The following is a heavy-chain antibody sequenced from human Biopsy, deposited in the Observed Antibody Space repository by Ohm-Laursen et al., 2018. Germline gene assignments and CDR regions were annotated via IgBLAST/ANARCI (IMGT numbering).Heavy chain of an antibody. D-gene: IGHD3-22*01. CDR2: INHSGRT. J-gene: IGHJ6*02. CDR1: GESFNGYY. V-gene: IGHV4-34*01. CDR3: VRGVDYYDPYHYYALDV. Sequence: GTLSLTCAVYGESFNGYYWSWIRQTPGKGLEWIGEINHSGRTNYNPSLKRRVTISVDTYKNQFSLKVRSVTAAATAVYYCVRGVDYYDPYHYYALDVWGQGTTVTVSS.